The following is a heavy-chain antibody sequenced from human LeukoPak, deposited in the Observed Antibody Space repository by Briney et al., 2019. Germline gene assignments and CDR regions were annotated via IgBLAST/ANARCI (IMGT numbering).Heavy chain of an antibody. J-gene: IGHJ4*02. CDR1: GYTFTSYD. CDR3: ARVRRAVVVPAAKTYYFDY. Sequence: ASVKVSCKASGYTFTSYDINWVRQATGQGLEWMGWMNPNSGNTGYAQKFQGRVTITRNTSISTAYMALSSLRSEDTAVYYCARVRRAVVVPAAKTYYFDYWGQGTLVTVSS. CDR2: MNPNSGNT. D-gene: IGHD2-2*01. V-gene: IGHV1-8*03.